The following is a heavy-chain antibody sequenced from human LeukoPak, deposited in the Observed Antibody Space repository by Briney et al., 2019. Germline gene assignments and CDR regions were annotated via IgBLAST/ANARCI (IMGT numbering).Heavy chain of an antibody. V-gene: IGHV3-33*01. CDR3: ARDKSYGDSEDY. CDR1: GFSFSSSG. Sequence: GGSLRLSCAASGFSFSSSGMHWVRQAPGKGLEWVAVIWYDGTNKYYADSVKGRFTISRDNSKNTLYLQMNSLRAEDTAVYYCARDKSYGDSEDYWGQGTLVAVSS. CDR2: IWYDGTNK. J-gene: IGHJ4*02. D-gene: IGHD4-17*01.